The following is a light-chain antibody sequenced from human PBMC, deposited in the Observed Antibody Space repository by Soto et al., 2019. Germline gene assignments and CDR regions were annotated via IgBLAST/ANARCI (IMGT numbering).Light chain of an antibody. CDR2: NVF. CDR1: SRDVGGYNY. V-gene: IGLV2-14*03. Sequence: QSVLPQPASVSGSPGQAITISCTGTSRDVGGYNYVSWYQKNPGKAPKLMIYNVFNRPSGVSDRFSGSKSGNTASLTISGLQAEDEADYYCSSYTSSSTLDVFGTGTKVTVL. J-gene: IGLJ1*01. CDR3: SSYTSSSTLDV.